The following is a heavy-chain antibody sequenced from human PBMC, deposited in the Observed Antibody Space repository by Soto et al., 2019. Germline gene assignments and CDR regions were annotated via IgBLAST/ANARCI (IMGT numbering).Heavy chain of an antibody. Sequence: QLLLVESGGGVVQPGRSLRLSCAASASTFSNYIMHWVRQARGKGLEWVAFISYDGSNSIYADFVEGRFTISRDNPKNMLYLQLSSLRPDDTAVYYCAGGDNYYALGVWGQGTTVTVSS. CDR2: ISYDGSNS. J-gene: IGHJ6*02. V-gene: IGHV3-30*04. CDR1: ASTFSNYI. D-gene: IGHD2-15*01. CDR3: AGGDNYYALGV.